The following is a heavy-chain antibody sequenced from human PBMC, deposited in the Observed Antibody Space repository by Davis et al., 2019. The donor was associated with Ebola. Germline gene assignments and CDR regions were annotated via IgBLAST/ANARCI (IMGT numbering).Heavy chain of an antibody. D-gene: IGHD5-24*01. Sequence: SVKVSCKASGGTFSSYAISWVRQAPGQGLEWMGRIIPILGIANYAQKFQGRVTITADKSTSTAYMELSSLRSEDTAVYYCARDRLSDGYNYVGYYFDYWGQGTLVTVSS. J-gene: IGHJ4*02. CDR3: ARDRLSDGYNYVGYYFDY. CDR2: IIPILGIA. CDR1: GGTFSSYA. V-gene: IGHV1-69*04.